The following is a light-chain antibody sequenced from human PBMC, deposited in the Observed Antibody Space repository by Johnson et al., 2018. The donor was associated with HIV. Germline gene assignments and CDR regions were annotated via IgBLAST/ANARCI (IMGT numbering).Light chain of an antibody. V-gene: IGLV1-51*01. CDR3: GTWDSSLSAFYV. CDR2: DNN. CDR1: GSNIEVNS. J-gene: IGLJ1*01. Sequence: QSVLTQPPSVSAAPGQKVTISCSGGGSNIEVNSVSWYQQLPGTATKVLIYDNNKRPSGIPDRFSGSKSGTSATMGITGLQTGDEADYYCGTWDSSLSAFYVFGTGTKITVL.